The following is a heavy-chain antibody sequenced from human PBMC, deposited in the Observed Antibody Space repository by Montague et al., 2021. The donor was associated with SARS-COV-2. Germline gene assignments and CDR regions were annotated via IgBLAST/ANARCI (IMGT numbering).Heavy chain of an antibody. CDR2: FSYSGST. Sequence: SETLSLTCTVSGGSVSSNRDSWSWIRQPPGRGLEWIGSFSYSGSTYSNPSPNIRVSISTDTSRNHFSLNLTSVTTADTAVYYCARQGIFSCWFDPWGQGTLVTVSS. CDR3: ARQGIFSCWFDP. CDR1: GGSVSSNRDS. V-gene: IGHV4-39*01. J-gene: IGHJ5*02. D-gene: IGHD3-9*01.